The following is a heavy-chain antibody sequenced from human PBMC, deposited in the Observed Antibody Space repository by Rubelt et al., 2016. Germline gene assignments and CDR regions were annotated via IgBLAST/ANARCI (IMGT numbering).Heavy chain of an antibody. CDR2: IHHSGST. Sequence: QVQLQQWGAGLLKPSETLYLTCAVYGGSFSGYYWSWIRQPPGKGLEWIGEIHHSGSTTYTPSLKNRVHVSVDTSRRQFSLKLSSVTAADTAMYFCSNGDYWGRGILVSVSS. D-gene: IGHD4/OR15-4a*01. CDR3: SNGDY. V-gene: IGHV4-34*01. CDR1: GGSFSGYY. J-gene: IGHJ4*02.